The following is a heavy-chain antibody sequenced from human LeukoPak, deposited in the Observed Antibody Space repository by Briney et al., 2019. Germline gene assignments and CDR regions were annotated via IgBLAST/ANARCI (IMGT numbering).Heavy chain of an antibody. CDR2: FDPEDGET. Sequence: ASVKVSCKVSGYTLTELSMHWVRQAPGKGLEWMGGFDPEDGETIYAQKFQGRVTMTEDTSTDTAYMELSSLRSDDTAVYYCATYVDTAIRFFDYWGQGTLVTVSS. CDR3: ATYVDTAIRFFDY. V-gene: IGHV1-24*01. J-gene: IGHJ4*02. D-gene: IGHD5-18*01. CDR1: GYTLTELS.